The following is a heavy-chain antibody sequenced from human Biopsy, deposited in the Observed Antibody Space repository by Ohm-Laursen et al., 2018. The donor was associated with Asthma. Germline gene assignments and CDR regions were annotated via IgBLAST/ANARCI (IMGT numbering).Heavy chain of an antibody. J-gene: IGHJ4*02. CDR1: GFTFSSYS. D-gene: IGHD2-2*01. Sequence: SLRLSCAVSGFTFSSYSMHWVRQAPGRGPEYVSFIATDGSNKFYADSVKGRFTVSRDNSKHTLYLHMTGLRADDTGVYYCVKDHSAGYHYFDDWGQGAQVTVSS. CDR3: VKDHSAGYHYFDD. V-gene: IGHV3-64D*08. CDR2: IATDGSNK.